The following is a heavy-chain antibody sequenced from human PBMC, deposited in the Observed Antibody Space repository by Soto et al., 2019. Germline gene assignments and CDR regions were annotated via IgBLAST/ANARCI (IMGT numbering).Heavy chain of an antibody. V-gene: IGHV1-46*01. Sequence: GASVKVSCKASGYTFTSYYMHWVRQAPGQGLEWMGIISPSGGSTSYAQKFQGRVTMTRDTSTSTVYMELSSLRSEDTAVYYCARDGSWPDYYYYYGMDVWGQGTTVTVSS. CDR1: GYTFTSYY. CDR2: ISPSGGST. CDR3: ARDGSWPDYYYYYGMDV. J-gene: IGHJ6*02. D-gene: IGHD2-15*01.